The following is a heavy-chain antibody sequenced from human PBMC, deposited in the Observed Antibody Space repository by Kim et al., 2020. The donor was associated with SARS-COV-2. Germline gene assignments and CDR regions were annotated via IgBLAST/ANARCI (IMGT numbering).Heavy chain of an antibody. CDR3: AKAVRFLEWLNGGPWFDP. J-gene: IGHJ5*02. V-gene: IGHV3-30*18. D-gene: IGHD3-3*01. Sequence: GGSLRLSCAASGFTFSSYGMHWVRQAPGKGLEWVAVISYDGSNKYYADSVKGRFTISRDNSKNTLYLQMNSLRAEDTAVYYCAKAVRFLEWLNGGPWFDPWGQGTLVTVSS. CDR2: ISYDGSNK. CDR1: GFTFSSYG.